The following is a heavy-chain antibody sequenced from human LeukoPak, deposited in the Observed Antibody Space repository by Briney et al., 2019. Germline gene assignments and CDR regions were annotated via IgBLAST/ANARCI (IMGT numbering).Heavy chain of an antibody. CDR1: GFTFSSYA. V-gene: IGHV3-64*01. J-gene: IGHJ6*03. Sequence: PGGSLRLSCVASGFTFSSYAMHWVRQTPGKGLEYVSDINSNGGSTQYANSVKGRFTISRDNAKNTVYLQMDSLRAEDTAVYYCARFGSSGWHQFYYYMDVWGKGTTVTISS. CDR3: ARFGSSGWHQFYYYMDV. CDR2: INSNGGST. D-gene: IGHD6-19*01.